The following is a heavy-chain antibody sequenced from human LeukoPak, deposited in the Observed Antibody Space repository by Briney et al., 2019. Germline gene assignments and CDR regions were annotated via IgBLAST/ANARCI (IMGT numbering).Heavy chain of an antibody. CDR2: IYRGGRT. V-gene: IGHV4-30-2*01. J-gene: IGHJ4*02. D-gene: IGHD3-10*01. Sequence: PSQPLSLTCAVSDGSISSGVYSWSWIRQPPGKGLEGIGYIYRGGRTYYTPSLKSPVTISVDTSKNQFSLRLSSVTAADTAVYYCARGLLYSGSGSYYHPYFDYWGQGTLVTVSS. CDR3: ARGLLYSGSGSYYHPYFDY. CDR1: DGSISSGVYS.